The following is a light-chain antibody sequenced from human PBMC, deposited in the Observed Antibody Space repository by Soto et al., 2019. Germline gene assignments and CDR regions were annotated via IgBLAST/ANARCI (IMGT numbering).Light chain of an antibody. Sequence: QSVLTQPASVSGSPGQSVTISCTGTSSDVGGYNYVSWYQQHPGKAPKLMIFDVSNRPSGVSNRFSGSKSGNTASLTISGRQAEDEADDYCSSYTSSSTPLVFGGGTKLTVL. J-gene: IGLJ2*01. CDR2: DVS. V-gene: IGLV2-14*01. CDR1: SSDVGGYNY. CDR3: SSYTSSSTPLV.